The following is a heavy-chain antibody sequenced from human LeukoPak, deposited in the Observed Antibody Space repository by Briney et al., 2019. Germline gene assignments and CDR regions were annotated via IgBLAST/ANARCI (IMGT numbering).Heavy chain of an antibody. CDR2: ISYDGSNK. D-gene: IGHD3-10*01. V-gene: IGHV3-30*03. Sequence: GGSLRLSCAASGFTFSSYGMHWVRQAPGKGLEWVAVISYDGSNKYDADSVKGRFTISRDNSKNTLYLQMNKLRVEDTAVYYCARSSLRGHSLWYFDLWGRGTPVTVSS. CDR1: GFTFSSYG. J-gene: IGHJ2*01. CDR3: ARSSLRGHSLWYFDL.